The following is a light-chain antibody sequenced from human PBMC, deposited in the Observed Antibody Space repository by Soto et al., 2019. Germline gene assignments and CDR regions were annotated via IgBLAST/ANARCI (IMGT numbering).Light chain of an antibody. J-gene: IGLJ2*01. CDR1: SSNIGAGYD. Sequence: QSVLTQPPSVSGAPGQRVTISCTGSSSNIGAGYDVHWYQQLPGTAPKLLIYANNNRPSGVSDRFSGSKSGTSASLAITGLQAEDEADYYCQSYDSGSGEVLFGGVTKLTVL. CDR3: QSYDSGSGEVL. CDR2: ANN. V-gene: IGLV1-40*01.